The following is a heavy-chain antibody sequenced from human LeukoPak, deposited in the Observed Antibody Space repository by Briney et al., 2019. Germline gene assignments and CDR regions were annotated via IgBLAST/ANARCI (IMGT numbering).Heavy chain of an antibody. CDR2: ISAYNGNT. D-gene: IGHD3-10*01. V-gene: IGHV1-18*01. CDR3: ARDYYYGSGRYLNWFDP. CDR1: GYTFTSYG. J-gene: IGHJ5*02. Sequence: GASVKVSCKASGYTFTSYGISWVRQAPGQGLEWMGWISAYNGNTNYAQKSQGRVTMTKDTSTSTAYMELRSLRSDDTAVYYCARDYYYGSGRYLNWFDPWGQGTLVTVSS.